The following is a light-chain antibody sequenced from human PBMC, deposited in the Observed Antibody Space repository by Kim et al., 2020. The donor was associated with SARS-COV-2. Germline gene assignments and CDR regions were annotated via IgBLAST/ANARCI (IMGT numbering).Light chain of an antibody. CDR1: VLSRYY. J-gene: IGLJ3*02. CDR3: NTRDNSGTHWV. Sequence: SSELTQDPAVSVALGQTVRITCQGDVLSRYYPNWYQQKPGQAPVLVIYGANNRPSGIPGRFSGSKSGNIGSLTITGAQGEDEAAYHCNTRDNSGTHWVLG. V-gene: IGLV3-19*01. CDR2: GAN.